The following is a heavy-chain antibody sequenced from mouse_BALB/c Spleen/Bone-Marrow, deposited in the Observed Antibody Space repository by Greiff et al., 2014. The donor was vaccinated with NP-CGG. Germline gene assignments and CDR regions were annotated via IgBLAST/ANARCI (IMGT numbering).Heavy chain of an antibody. Sequence: LQQSXPELVKPGPSVKISCKASGYSFTGYYMHWVKQSHGKSLEWVGEINPYNGGTSYNQKFKGKATLTVDTSSSTAFMELHSLTSEDSLVYYCARQLYGNYAYWGQGTLVTVSA. J-gene: IGHJ3*01. D-gene: IGHD2-10*02. CDR2: INPYNGGT. CDR3: ARQLYGNYAY. V-gene: IGHV1S30*02. CDR1: GYSFTGYY.